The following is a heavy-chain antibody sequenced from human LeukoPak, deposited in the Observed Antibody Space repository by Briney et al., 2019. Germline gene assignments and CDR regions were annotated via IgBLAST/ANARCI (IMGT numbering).Heavy chain of an antibody. CDR2: IQQDGSGK. V-gene: IGHV3-7*01. CDR1: GFTFSSYW. D-gene: IGHD4-23*01. J-gene: IGHJ4*02. CDR3: ARDPDYGGSVFFGDS. Sequence: PGGSLRPSCAASGFTFSSYWMTWVRQAPGKGLEWVANIQQDGSGKYYVDSVKGRFTISRDNAKNSLYLRMNSLRAEDTAVYYCARDPDYGGSVFFGDSWGQETLVRVSS.